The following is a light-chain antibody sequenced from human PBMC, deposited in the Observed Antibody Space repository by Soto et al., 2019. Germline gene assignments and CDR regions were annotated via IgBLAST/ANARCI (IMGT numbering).Light chain of an antibody. Sequence: LTHCAGILSFSRGERSTLSCRVSERIXSTSLAWYQQKPGQAPGLPXDCASTRARGCPDRLSGSESGTDFTLSISRLDPYYFAVYYFHQYGIATLTFGQGTRLEIK. CDR1: ERIXSTS. CDR3: HQYGIATLT. J-gene: IGKJ5*01. CDR2: CAS. V-gene: IGKV3-20*01.